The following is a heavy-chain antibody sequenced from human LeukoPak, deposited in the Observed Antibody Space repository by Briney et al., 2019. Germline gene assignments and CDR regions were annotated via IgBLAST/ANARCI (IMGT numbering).Heavy chain of an antibody. CDR1: GFTFSSYG. J-gene: IGHJ4*02. V-gene: IGHV3-30*02. CDR3: AKERSEYQLLPDY. D-gene: IGHD2-2*01. Sequence: GGSLRLSCAASGFTFSSYGMHWVRQAPGKGLEWVAFIRYDGSNKYYADSVKGRFTISRDNSKNTLYLQMNSLRAEDTAVYYCAKERSEYQLLPDYWGQGTLVTVSS. CDR2: IRYDGSNK.